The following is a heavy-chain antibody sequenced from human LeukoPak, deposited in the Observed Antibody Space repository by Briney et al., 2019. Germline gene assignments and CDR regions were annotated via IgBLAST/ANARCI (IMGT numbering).Heavy chain of an antibody. V-gene: IGHV4-38-2*02. CDR1: GYSISSGYY. D-gene: IGHD1-26*01. CDR2: IYHSGST. Sequence: PSETLSLTCTVSGYSISSGYYWGWIRQPPGKGLEWIGSIYHSGSTYYNPSLKSRVTISVDTSKNQFSLKLSSVTAADTAVYYCARDVGATMGYFDYWGQGTLVTVSS. J-gene: IGHJ4*02. CDR3: ARDVGATMGYFDY.